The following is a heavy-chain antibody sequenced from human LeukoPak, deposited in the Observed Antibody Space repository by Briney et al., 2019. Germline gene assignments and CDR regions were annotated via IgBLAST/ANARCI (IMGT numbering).Heavy chain of an antibody. CDR2: IYYSGST. CDR1: GGSISSYY. J-gene: IGHJ6*02. V-gene: IGHV4-59*01. Sequence: PSETLSLTCTVSGGSISSYYWSWIRQPPGKGLEWIGYIYYSGSTNYNPSLKSRVTISVDTSKNQFSLKLSSVTAADTAVYYCARDVIVVVPAAPRPYYYYYGMDVWGQGTTVTVSS. D-gene: IGHD2-2*01. CDR3: ARDVIVVVPAAPRPYYYYYGMDV.